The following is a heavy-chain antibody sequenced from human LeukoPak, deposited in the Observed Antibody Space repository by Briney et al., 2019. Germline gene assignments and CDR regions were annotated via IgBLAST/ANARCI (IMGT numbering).Heavy chain of an antibody. D-gene: IGHD1-1*01. CDR2: MHYSGDS. V-gene: IGHV4-59*01. CDR1: GNSISSFF. Sequence: SETLSLTCTVSGNSISSFFWSWIRQPPGKGPEWIGSMHYSGDSKYNPSLRSRVSLSIDTSKQQFSLRLSSVTAADTAVYYCARDLELERNRWNYFESWGQGALVTVSS. CDR3: ARDLELERNRWNYFES. J-gene: IGHJ4*02.